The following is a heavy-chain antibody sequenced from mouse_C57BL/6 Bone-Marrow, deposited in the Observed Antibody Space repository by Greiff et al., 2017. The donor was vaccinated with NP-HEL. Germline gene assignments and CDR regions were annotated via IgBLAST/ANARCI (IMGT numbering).Heavy chain of an antibody. CDR3: ARSRGYSNYDYYAMDY. V-gene: IGHV1-55*01. CDR2: IYPGSGST. CDR1: GYTFTSYW. D-gene: IGHD2-5*01. Sequence: QVQLQQPGAELVKPGASVKMSCKASGYTFTSYWITWVKQRPGQGLEWIGDIYPGSGSTNYNEKFKSKATLTVDTSSSTAYMQLSSLTSEDSAVYYCARSRGYSNYDYYAMDYWGQGTSVTVSS. J-gene: IGHJ4*01.